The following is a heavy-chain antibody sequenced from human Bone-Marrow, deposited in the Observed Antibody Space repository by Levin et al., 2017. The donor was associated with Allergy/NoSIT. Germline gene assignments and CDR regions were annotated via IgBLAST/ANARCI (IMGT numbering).Heavy chain of an antibody. CDR1: GFTFGDYG. V-gene: IGHV3-49*03. CDR3: TRDRSSTWYMDYYYGMDV. CDR2: IRSKTFGGTT. Sequence: GESLKISCTGSGFTFGDYGMIWFRQAPGKGLEWVGLIRSKTFGGTTEYAASVKGRFTISRDDSNSIASLQMNSLKTEDTGVYYCTRDRSSTWYMDYYYGMDVWGQGTTVTVSS. J-gene: IGHJ6*02. D-gene: IGHD6-13*01.